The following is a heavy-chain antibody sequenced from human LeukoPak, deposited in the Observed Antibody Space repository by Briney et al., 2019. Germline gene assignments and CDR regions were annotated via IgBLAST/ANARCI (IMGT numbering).Heavy chain of an antibody. CDR1: GYSISSGYY. D-gene: IGHD5-18*01. CDR3: ARDYRGYSYGYSYYYMDV. CDR2: IYHSGRT. J-gene: IGHJ6*03. Sequence: TSETLSLTCTVSGYSISSGYYWGWIRQPPGKGLEWIGSIYHSGRTFYNPSLKSRVTISVDTSKNQFSLKLSSVTAADTAVYYCARDYRGYSYGYSYYYMDVWGKGTTVTISS. V-gene: IGHV4-38-2*02.